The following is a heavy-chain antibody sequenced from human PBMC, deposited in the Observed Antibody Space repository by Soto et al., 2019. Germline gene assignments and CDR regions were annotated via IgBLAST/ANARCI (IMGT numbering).Heavy chain of an antibody. CDR3: AKSRGYFHWDSFDY. CDR1: GFTFSSYG. Sequence: QVQLVESGGGVVQPERSLRLSCAASGFTFSSYGRHWVRQAPGKGPEWVAVISNDGSSEYYADSGKGRFTISRDNSKNTLYLQMDSLRADDTAVYYCAKSRGYFHWDSFDYWGQGTLVTVSS. D-gene: IGHD3-9*01. CDR2: ISNDGSSE. J-gene: IGHJ4*02. V-gene: IGHV3-30*18.